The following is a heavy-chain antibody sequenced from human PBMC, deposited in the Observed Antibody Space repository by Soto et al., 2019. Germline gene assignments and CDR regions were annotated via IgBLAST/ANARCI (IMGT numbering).Heavy chain of an antibody. D-gene: IGHD2-21*01. Sequence: GSGPTLVHPTQTLTLPCPFSGVSLSTSGMGVGWICQPPGKALEWLALVYWDDAKRYSPSLKSRLNITTDTSKNQVVLTMTDRDPVDTATYYCAHRIEGAFVDHWGQGTLGTVSS. J-gene: IGHJ4*02. V-gene: IGHV2-5*02. CDR3: AHRIEGAFVDH. CDR1: GVSLSTSGMG. CDR2: VYWDDAK.